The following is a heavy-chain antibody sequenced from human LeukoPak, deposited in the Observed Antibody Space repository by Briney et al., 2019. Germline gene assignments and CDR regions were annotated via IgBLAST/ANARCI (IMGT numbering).Heavy chain of an antibody. Sequence: HSQTLSLTCALSWDSVSSNSAAWQSIRQSPSRGVEWLVRTYYRYKWYNDYAVSVKSRITINPHTSKNQFSLQLNSVTPEDPAVYYCARDKSWFDPWGQGTLVTVSS. V-gene: IGHV6-1*01. J-gene: IGHJ5*02. CDR3: ARDKSWFDP. CDR2: TYYRYKWYN. CDR1: WDSVSSNSAA.